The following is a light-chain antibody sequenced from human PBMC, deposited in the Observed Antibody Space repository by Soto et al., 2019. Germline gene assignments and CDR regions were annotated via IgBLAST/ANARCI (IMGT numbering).Light chain of an antibody. CDR2: KAS. Sequence: DIQMTQSPSTLSASVGDRVTITCRASQSISSWLAWYQQKPGKAPKLLIYKASSLESGVPSRFSGSGSGTEFTLTISSLQPDEFATYHCQQYNSYPITFGPGTKVDIK. J-gene: IGKJ3*01. V-gene: IGKV1-5*03. CDR3: QQYNSYPIT. CDR1: QSISSW.